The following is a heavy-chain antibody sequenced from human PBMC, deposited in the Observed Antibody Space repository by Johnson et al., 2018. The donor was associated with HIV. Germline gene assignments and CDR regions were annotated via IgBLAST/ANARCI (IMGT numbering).Heavy chain of an antibody. D-gene: IGHD1-26*01. J-gene: IGHJ3*02. CDR1: GFTFSTYG. CDR2: HSYSGSDT. V-gene: IGHV3-30*02. Sequence: QALLVESGGGVVQPGGSLRLSCAASGFTFSTYGMHWVRHAPGRGLAWVAFHSYSGSDTDYVDSVKGRFTISRDNSENTLYLQMNSLSAEDTAVYYCAKDRRQSSWELLDDAFDIWGQGTMVTVSS. CDR3: AKDRRQSSWELLDDAFDI.